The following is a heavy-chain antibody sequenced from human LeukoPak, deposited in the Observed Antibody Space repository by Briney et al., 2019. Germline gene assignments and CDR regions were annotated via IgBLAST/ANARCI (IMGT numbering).Heavy chain of an antibody. CDR1: GFTFSSYA. Sequence: SGGSLRLSCAASGFTFSSYAMSWVRQAPGKGLEWVSAISGSGGSTYYADSVKGRFTISRDNSKNTLYLQMNSLRAEDTAVYYCAKGSITMIVVVIPRYYYMDVWGKGTTVTVSS. V-gene: IGHV3-23*01. D-gene: IGHD3-22*01. CDR2: ISGSGGST. CDR3: AKGSITMIVVVIPRYYYMDV. J-gene: IGHJ6*03.